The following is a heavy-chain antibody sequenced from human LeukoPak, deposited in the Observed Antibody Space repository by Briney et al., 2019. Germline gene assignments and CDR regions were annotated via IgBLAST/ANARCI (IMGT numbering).Heavy chain of an antibody. Sequence: SETLSLTCTVSGYSISSGYYWGWIRQPPGKELEWIGSIYYSGSTYYNPSLKSRVTISADTSKNQFSLKLSSVTAADTAVYYCARRKRGSGIPFDCWGQGTLVTVSS. CDR1: GYSISSGYY. CDR3: ARRKRGSGIPFDC. CDR2: IYYSGST. J-gene: IGHJ4*02. D-gene: IGHD1-26*01. V-gene: IGHV4-38-2*02.